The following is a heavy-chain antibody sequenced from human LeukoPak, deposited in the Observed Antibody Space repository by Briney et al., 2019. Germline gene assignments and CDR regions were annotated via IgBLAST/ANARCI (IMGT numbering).Heavy chain of an antibody. Sequence: GGSLRLSCAASGFTFSDYWMTWVRQAPGKGLEWVANIKQDGSEKYYMDSVKGRFTISRDNAKNSLYLQMNSLRAEDTAVYYCAKEVGGSGSFWGQGTLVTVSS. CDR3: AKEVGGSGSF. CDR2: IKQDGSEK. V-gene: IGHV3-7*01. J-gene: IGHJ4*02. D-gene: IGHD3-10*01. CDR1: GFTFSDYW.